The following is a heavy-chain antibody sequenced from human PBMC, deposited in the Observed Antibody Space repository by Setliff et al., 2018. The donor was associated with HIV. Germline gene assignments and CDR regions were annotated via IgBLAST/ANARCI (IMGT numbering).Heavy chain of an antibody. V-gene: IGHV3-23*01. CDR3: ARLLRGGGDYFDY. J-gene: IGHJ4*02. CDR2: IGGSTGST. Sequence: GGSLRLSCAASGFAFDNYCMTWVRQAPGKGLEWVSAIGGSTGSTYYADSVKGRFTISTDNSKNTLYLQMNSLRAEDTAIYYCARLLRGGGDYFDYWGQGTLVTVSS. CDR1: GFAFDNYC. D-gene: IGHD3-10*01.